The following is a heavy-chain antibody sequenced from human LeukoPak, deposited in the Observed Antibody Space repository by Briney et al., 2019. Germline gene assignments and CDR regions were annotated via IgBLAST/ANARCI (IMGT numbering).Heavy chain of an antibody. Sequence: GGSLRLSCAASKFTFKNYGMHWVRQAPGKGLEWVGVIWYDGSNKYYADSVQGRFTISRDNSKNMLYLQMDSLRVEDTAVYYCTRDAAASFDYWGQGTLVAVSS. V-gene: IGHV3-33*01. D-gene: IGHD6-25*01. CDR2: IWYDGSNK. CDR3: TRDAAASFDY. J-gene: IGHJ4*02. CDR1: KFTFKNYG.